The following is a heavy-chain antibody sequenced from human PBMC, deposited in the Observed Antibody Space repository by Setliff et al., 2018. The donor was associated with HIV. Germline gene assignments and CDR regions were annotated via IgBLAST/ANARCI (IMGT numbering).Heavy chain of an antibody. CDR3: ARTRGYTYGYIDS. Sequence: TSETLSLTCTVSGDSTSSSSSYWGWIRQPPGKGLEWIGSIYYSGSTYYNPSLKSRVTISVDTSKNQFSLKLNSVTAADTAVYYCARTRGYTYGYIDSWAQGTLVTSPQ. D-gene: IGHD5-18*01. CDR2: IYYSGST. J-gene: IGHJ4*02. CDR1: GDSTSSSSSY. V-gene: IGHV4-39*01.